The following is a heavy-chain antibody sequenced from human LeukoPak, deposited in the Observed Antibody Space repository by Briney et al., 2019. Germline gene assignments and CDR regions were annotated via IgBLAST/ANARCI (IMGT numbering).Heavy chain of an antibody. CDR2: ISGSGGST. D-gene: IGHD1-1*01. Sequence: GGSLRLSCAASGFTFSSYAMSWVRQAPGKGLEWVSAISGSGGSTYYADSVKGRFTISRDNSKNTLYLQMNSLRAEDTAVYYCAKPKPGSRGGYYYYYYVDVWGKGTTVTVSS. CDR3: AKPKPGSRGGYYYYYYVDV. J-gene: IGHJ6*03. V-gene: IGHV3-23*01. CDR1: GFTFSSYA.